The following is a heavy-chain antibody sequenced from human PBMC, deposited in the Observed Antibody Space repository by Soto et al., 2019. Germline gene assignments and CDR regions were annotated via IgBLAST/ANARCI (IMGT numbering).Heavy chain of an antibody. CDR1: GFSLTRSGVG. Sequence: QITLRESGPTLVSPTQTLTLTCTFSGFSLTRSGVGVGGIRQPPGKALEWLALIFGDDEKRYSPSLRNRLTITKDTSKNQVVLIMIAMDPEDTATYYCAHRGMYFYVGSWGQGTVVTVSS. V-gene: IGHV2-5*02. CDR3: AHRGMYFYVGS. D-gene: IGHD2-8*01. CDR2: IFGDDEK. J-gene: IGHJ4*02.